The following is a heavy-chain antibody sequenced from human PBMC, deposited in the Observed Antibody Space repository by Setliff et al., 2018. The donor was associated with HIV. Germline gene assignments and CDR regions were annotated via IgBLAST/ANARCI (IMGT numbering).Heavy chain of an antibody. V-gene: IGHV1-58*02. Sequence: ASVKVSCKASGFTFTNSAMQWVRPARGQRLEWIGWIVVGSYNTNYAQKFQERVTITRDLSTSTAYMGLSSLRSEDTAVYYCAAASIRRVRGVNLHYYYYMDVWGKGTTVTVSS. CDR3: AAASIRRVRGVNLHYYYYMDV. D-gene: IGHD3-10*01. CDR1: GFTFTNSA. J-gene: IGHJ6*03. CDR2: IVVGSYNT.